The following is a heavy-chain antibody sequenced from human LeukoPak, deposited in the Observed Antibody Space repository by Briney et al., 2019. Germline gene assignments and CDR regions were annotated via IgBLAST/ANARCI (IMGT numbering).Heavy chain of an antibody. Sequence: QPGGSLRLSCAAYGFTFSSYNMNWVRQAPGKGLEWVSSISYSSRARYYADSVKGRFTISRDNFKDSLYLQMDSLRAEDTAVYYCARAYCSSTSCFGWGQGTLVTVSS. CDR1: GFTFSSYN. J-gene: IGHJ4*02. CDR3: ARAYCSSTSCFG. V-gene: IGHV3-48*01. D-gene: IGHD2-2*01. CDR2: ISYSSRAR.